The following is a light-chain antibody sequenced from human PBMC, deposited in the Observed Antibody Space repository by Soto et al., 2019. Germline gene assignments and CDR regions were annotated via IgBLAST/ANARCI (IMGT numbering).Light chain of an antibody. CDR1: ENVGPS. V-gene: IGKV3D-15*01. Sequence: IVMTQSPATLSVSPREGVTLSCRASENVGPSFAWCQQQPGPAPRLLIYGSPTRATGIPATFSGRWAWTEFTLPISSLLSEDSAIYYCQQYNNWGLSFGGGTNVEIK. CDR2: GSP. CDR3: QQYNNWGLS. J-gene: IGKJ4*01.